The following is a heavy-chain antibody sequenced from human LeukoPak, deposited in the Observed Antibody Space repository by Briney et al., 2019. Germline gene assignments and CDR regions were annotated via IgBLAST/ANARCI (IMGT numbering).Heavy chain of an antibody. D-gene: IGHD5-18*01. CDR1: GFTFSSYS. J-gene: IGHJ4*02. Sequence: PGGSLRLSCAASGFTFSSYSMNWVRQAPGKGVEWVSYISGSSSNIYYADSVKGRFTISRDNAKNSLYLQMNSLRAEDTAVYYCARDLHSYGYWGQGTLVTVSS. V-gene: IGHV3-48*01. CDR3: ARDLHSYGY. CDR2: ISGSSSNI.